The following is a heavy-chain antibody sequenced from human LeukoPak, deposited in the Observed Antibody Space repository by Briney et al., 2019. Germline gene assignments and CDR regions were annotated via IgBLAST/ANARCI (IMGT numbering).Heavy chain of an antibody. D-gene: IGHD3-16*01. CDR3: ARVFIPLWGDYYYGMDV. J-gene: IGHJ6*02. CDR2: ISYDGSNK. Sequence: GGSLRLSCAASGFTFSSYAMHWVRQAPGKGLEWVAVISYDGSNKYYADSVKGRFTISRDNSKNTLYLQMNSLRAEDTAVYYCARVFIPLWGDYYYGMDVWGQGTTVTVSS. CDR1: GFTFSSYA. V-gene: IGHV3-30-3*01.